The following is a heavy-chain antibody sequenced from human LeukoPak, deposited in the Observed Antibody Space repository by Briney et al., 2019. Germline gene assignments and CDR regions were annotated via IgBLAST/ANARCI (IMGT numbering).Heavy chain of an antibody. CDR3: ARVTGYMIEDYFDY. J-gene: IGHJ4*02. V-gene: IGHV4-34*01. Sequence: LRLSCTASGFTFGDYAMTWIRQSPGKGLEWIGEINHSGTTHYNPSLKSRVTISVDTSKNQFSLKLRSVTAADTAVYYCARVTGYMIEDYFDYWGQGTLVTVSS. D-gene: IGHD3-22*01. CDR1: GFTFGDYA. CDR2: INHSGTT.